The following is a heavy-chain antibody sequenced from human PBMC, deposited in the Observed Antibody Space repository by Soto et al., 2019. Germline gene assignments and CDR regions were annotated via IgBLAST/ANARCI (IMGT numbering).Heavy chain of an antibody. CDR2: IYHSGST. J-gene: IGHJ5*02. Sequence: QLQLQESGSGLVKPSQTLSLTCAVSGGSISSGGYSWSWIRQPPGKGLEWIGYIYHSGSTYYNPSLKSRVTISVHRSKNRFSLKLSSVTAADSAVYYCAGVRGPYCGGECYPPTPNWFDPWGQGTLVTVSS. D-gene: IGHD2-21*01. CDR3: AGVRGPYCGGECYPPTPNWFDP. CDR1: GGSISSGGYS. V-gene: IGHV4-30-2*01.